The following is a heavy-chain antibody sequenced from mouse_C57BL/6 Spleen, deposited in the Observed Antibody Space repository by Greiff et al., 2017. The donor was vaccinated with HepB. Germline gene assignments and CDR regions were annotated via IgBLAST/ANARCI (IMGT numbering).Heavy chain of an antibody. D-gene: IGHD2-14*01. CDR3: ARGTTTDWYFDV. V-gene: IGHV1-80*01. Sequence: VQLQQSGAELVKPGASVKISCKASGYAFSSYWMNWVKQRPGKGLEWIGQIYPGDGDTNYNGKFKGKATLTADKSSSTAYMQLSSLTSEDSAVYFCARGTTTDWYFDVWGTRTTVTVSS. J-gene: IGHJ1*03. CDR1: GYAFSSYW. CDR2: IYPGDGDT.